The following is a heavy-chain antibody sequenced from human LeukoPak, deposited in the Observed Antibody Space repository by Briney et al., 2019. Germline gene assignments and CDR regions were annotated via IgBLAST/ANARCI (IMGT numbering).Heavy chain of an antibody. CDR3: ARRQGCSSTSCPPDS. V-gene: IGHV5-51*01. CDR1: GYSFTTYW. D-gene: IGHD2-2*01. CDR2: IYPGDSDT. Sequence: GESLKISCRGSGYSFTTYWIGWVRQMPGKGLEWMGIIYPGDSDTRYSPSFQGQVTMSADKYINTAYLQWRSLKASANAMYYCARRQGCSSTSCPPDSWGQGTLVTVSS. J-gene: IGHJ4*02.